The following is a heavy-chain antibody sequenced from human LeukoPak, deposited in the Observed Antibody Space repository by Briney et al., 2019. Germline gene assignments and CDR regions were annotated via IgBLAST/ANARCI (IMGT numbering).Heavy chain of an antibody. CDR3: AKGSMGRCSGSSCYSVY. CDR1: GFTFSNYG. V-gene: IGHV3-30*18. J-gene: IGHJ4*02. D-gene: IGHD2-15*01. Sequence: GGSLRLSCAASGFTFSNYGMHWVRQAPGKGLEWVAVISYDGSNKYYADSVKGRFTISRDNSKNTLYLQMNSLRVEDTAVYYCAKGSMGRCSGSSCYSVYWGQGTLVTVSS. CDR2: ISYDGSNK.